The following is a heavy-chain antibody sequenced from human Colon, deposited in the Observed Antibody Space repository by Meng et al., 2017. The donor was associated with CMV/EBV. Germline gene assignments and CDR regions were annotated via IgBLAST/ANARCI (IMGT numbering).Heavy chain of an antibody. D-gene: IGHD3-16*01. CDR2: INLWNGDI. V-gene: IGHV1-18*01. Sequence: ASVKVSCKASGGTFSSYAINWVRQAPGRGLEWMGWINLWNGDIKYAQKFQGRVTVSADTSTSTAYMELRSLTSDDTAVYYCARDLFSPGGNSCFDNWGQGTVVTVSS. CDR1: GGTFSSYA. J-gene: IGHJ4*02. CDR3: ARDLFSPGGNSCFDN.